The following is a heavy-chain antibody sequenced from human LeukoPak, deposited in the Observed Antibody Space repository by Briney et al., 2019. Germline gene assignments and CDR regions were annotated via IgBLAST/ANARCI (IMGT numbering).Heavy chain of an antibody. CDR2: IYYSGST. V-gene: IGHV4-59*01. Sequence: SETVSLTCTVSGRSISSDYWSWIRQPPGKGLEWIGYIYYSGSTNYNPSLKSRVTISVDTSKNQFSLKLSSVTAADTAVYYCARALTRYSYGYGYWGQGTLVTVSS. CDR3: ARALTRYSYGYGY. CDR1: GRSISSDY. J-gene: IGHJ4*02. D-gene: IGHD5-18*01.